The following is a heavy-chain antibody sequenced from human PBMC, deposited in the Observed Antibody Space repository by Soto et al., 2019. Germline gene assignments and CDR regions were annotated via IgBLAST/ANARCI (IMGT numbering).Heavy chain of an antibody. CDR3: AKGGRQWLVTSDFNY. CDR2: VSHDGRNT. J-gene: IGHJ4*02. D-gene: IGHD6-19*01. Sequence: VQLVESGGGVVQPGRSLRLSCAVSGFTFSDYAMHWVRQAPGKGLEWVAVVSHDGRNTHYADSVKGRFTISRDSSKNTVSLKMTSLRAEDTAVYYGAKGGRQWLVTSDFNYWGQGALVTVSS. CDR1: GFTFSDYA. V-gene: IGHV3-30*18.